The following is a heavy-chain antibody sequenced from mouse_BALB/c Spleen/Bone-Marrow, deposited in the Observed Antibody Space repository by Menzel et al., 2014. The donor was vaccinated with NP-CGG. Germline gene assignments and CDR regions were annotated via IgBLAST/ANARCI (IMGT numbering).Heavy chain of an antibody. CDR1: GFTFSDYA. Sequence: EVMLVESGGGLVQPGGSRRLSCAASGFTFSDYAMAWVRQAPGKGPEWVAFISNLAFSIYYADTVTGRFTISRENAKNTLYLEMTSLRSEDTAMYYCARVWDYWYFDVWGAGTTVTVSS. D-gene: IGHD4-1*01. J-gene: IGHJ1*01. CDR3: ARVWDYWYFDV. V-gene: IGHV5-15*02. CDR2: ISNLAFSI.